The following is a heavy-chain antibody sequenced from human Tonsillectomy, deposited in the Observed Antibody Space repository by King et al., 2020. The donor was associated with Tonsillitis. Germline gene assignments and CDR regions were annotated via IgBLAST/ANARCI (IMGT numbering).Heavy chain of an antibody. CDR3: ARYTYYYGSGSYYPDS. CDR1: VDSISSGSYY. J-gene: IGHJ4*02. V-gene: IGHV4-61*02. Sequence: QLQLQESGPGLVKPSQTLSLTCTVSVDSISSGSYYWSWIRQPAGKELEWIGRIYTSGSTHYNPSLKSRVNISVDTSENQFSLKLSSVTAADTAVYYCARYTYYYGSGSYYPDSWGQGTLVTVSS. D-gene: IGHD3-10*01. CDR2: IYTSGST.